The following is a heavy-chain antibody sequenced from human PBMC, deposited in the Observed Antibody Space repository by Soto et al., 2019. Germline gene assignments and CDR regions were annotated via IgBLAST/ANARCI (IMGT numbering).Heavy chain of an antibody. J-gene: IGHJ5*02. CDR3: SRGGGGGLFDL. V-gene: IGHV3-11*06. Sequence: QVQLVESGGGLVKPGGSLRLSCATSGFTFSDYYMSWIRQAPGKGLKFVSYISPKGTYRTYADSVKGRFTISRDNAKNSLYLQVNSLRAEDTAVYYCSRGGGGGLFDLWGQGTFVTVSS. CDR2: ISPKGTYR. CDR1: GFTFSDYY. D-gene: IGHD2-21*01.